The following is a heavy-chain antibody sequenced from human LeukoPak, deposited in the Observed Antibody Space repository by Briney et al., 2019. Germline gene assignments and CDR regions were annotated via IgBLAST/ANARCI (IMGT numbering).Heavy chain of an antibody. V-gene: IGHV3-23*01. CDR2: ISDGGSRT. Sequence: GGSLRLSCAASGFSFSSYAVSWVRQAPGKGLEWVSGISDGGSRTYYADSVKGRFTISRDDSKNTLYLQMNSLRAEDTAVYYCAKVQLGIGVDYWGQGALVTVSS. CDR1: GFSFSSYA. J-gene: IGHJ4*02. CDR3: AKVQLGIGVDY. D-gene: IGHD7-27*01.